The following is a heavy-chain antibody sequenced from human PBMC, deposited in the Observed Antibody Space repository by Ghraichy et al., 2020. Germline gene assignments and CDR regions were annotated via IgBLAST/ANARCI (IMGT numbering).Heavy chain of an antibody. CDR1: GGSVSSGSYY. J-gene: IGHJ6*02. D-gene: IGHD4-11*01. Sequence: SETLYLTCTVSGGSVSSGSYYWSWIRQPPGKGLEWIGYIYYSGSTNYNPSLKSRVTISVETSKNQFPLKLSSLTAADTAVYYCARDGRTDYSNYRMKYYYYYSMDVWGQGTTVTVSS. V-gene: IGHV4-61*01. CDR2: IYYSGST. CDR3: ARDGRTDYSNYRMKYYYYYSMDV.